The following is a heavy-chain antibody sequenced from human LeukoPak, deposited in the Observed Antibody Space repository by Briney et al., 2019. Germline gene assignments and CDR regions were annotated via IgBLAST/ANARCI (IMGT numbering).Heavy chain of an antibody. J-gene: IGHJ4*02. D-gene: IGHD3-16*01. CDR2: ISGSGGST. Sequence: GGSLRLSCAASGFTFSSYAMSWVRQAPGKGLEWVSAISGSGGSTYYADSVKGRFTISRDNSKNTLYLQMNSLRAEDTAVYYRAPFGGVIVAFDYWGQGTLVTVSS. V-gene: IGHV3-23*01. CDR1: GFTFSSYA. CDR3: APFGGVIVAFDY.